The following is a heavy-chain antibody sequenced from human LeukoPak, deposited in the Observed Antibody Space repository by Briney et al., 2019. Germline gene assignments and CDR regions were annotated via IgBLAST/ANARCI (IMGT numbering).Heavy chain of an antibody. J-gene: IGHJ3*01. CDR3: ARDRHYYDSSGFLTS. D-gene: IGHD3-22*01. CDR1: GYTFTGYY. V-gene: IGHV1-2*02. Sequence: GASVKVSCKASGYTFTGYYMHWVRQAPGQGLEWMGWINPNSGGTNYAQKFQGRVTMTRDTSISTAYMELSRLRSDDTAMYYCARDRHYYDSSGFLTSWGQGTMVTVSS. CDR2: INPNSGGT.